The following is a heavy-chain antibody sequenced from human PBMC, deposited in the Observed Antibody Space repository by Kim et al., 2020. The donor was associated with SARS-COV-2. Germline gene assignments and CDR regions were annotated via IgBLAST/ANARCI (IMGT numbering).Heavy chain of an antibody. Sequence: SETLSLTCTVSGGSISSYYWSWIRQPPGKGLEWIGYIYYSGSTNYNPSLKSRVTISVDTSKNQFSLKLSSVTAADTAVYYCARVGYSSNYGGGDVWGQGTTVTVSS. CDR2: IYYSGST. D-gene: IGHD6-13*01. J-gene: IGHJ6*02. V-gene: IGHV4-59*01. CDR3: ARVGYSSNYGGGDV. CDR1: GGSISSYY.